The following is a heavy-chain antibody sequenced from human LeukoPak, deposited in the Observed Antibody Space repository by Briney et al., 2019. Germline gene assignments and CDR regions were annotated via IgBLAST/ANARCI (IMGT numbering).Heavy chain of an antibody. V-gene: IGHV3-21*04. CDR1: GFTFSSYS. D-gene: IGHD6-13*01. CDR2: ISSSSSYI. Sequence: GGSLRLSCAASGFTFSSYSMNWVRQAPGKGLEWVSSISSSSSYIYYADSVKGRFTISRDNSKNTLYLQMNSLRAEDTAVYYCAKARTAGYFDYWGQGTLVTVSS. J-gene: IGHJ4*02. CDR3: AKARTAGYFDY.